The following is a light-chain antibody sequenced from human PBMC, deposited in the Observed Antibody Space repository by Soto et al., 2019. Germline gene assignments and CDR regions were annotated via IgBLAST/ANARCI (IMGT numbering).Light chain of an antibody. Sequence: DIQMTQSPSSLSASVGDRVTITCQASQDISNSLNWYQQKPGKAPKLLIYDASTLETGVPSRFSGSGSGTDFTFTISSLQPEDIATYYCQQFDQLPMYTFGQGTKLEIK. J-gene: IGKJ2*01. V-gene: IGKV1-33*01. CDR2: DAS. CDR1: QDISNS. CDR3: QQFDQLPMYT.